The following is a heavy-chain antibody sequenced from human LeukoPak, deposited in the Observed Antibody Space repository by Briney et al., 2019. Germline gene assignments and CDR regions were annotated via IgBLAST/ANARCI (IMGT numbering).Heavy chain of an antibody. CDR2: INHSGST. CDR1: GGSFSGYY. Sequence: SETLSLTCAVYGGSFSGYYWSWIRQPPGKGLEWIGEINHSGSTNYNPSLKSRVTISVDTSENQFSLKLSSVTAADTAVYYCAGGWKVVAYDYWGQGTLVTVSS. J-gene: IGHJ4*02. D-gene: IGHD2-15*01. V-gene: IGHV4-34*01. CDR3: AGGWKVVAYDY.